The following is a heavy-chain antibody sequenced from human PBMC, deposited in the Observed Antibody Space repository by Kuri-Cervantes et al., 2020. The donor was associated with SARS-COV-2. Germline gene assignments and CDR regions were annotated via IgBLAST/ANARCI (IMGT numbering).Heavy chain of an antibody. CDR2: IDPSDSYT. V-gene: IGHV5-10-1*01. Sequence: GESLKISCEVSGYDFTIYWISWVRQMPGKGLEWMGRIDPSDSYTDYSPSFGGHVTITIDKSISTAYLQWSSLKASDTPMYYCVRTPHLGAFDFWGQGTMVTVSS. J-gene: IGHJ3*01. D-gene: IGHD2-15*01. CDR1: GYDFTIYW. CDR3: VRTPHLGAFDF.